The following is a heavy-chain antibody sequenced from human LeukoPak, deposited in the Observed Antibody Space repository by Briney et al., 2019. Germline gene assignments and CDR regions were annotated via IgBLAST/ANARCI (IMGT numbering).Heavy chain of an antibody. CDR1: GASISSYY. CDR2: IYYSGSI. V-gene: IGHV4-59*01. J-gene: IGHJ4*02. CDR3: ARAGYYDSSGYYHFDY. D-gene: IGHD3-22*01. Sequence: SETLSLTCTVSGASISSYYWSWIRQPPGKGLEWIGDIYYSGSIKYNPSLKSRVTMSVDTSKNQFSLKLSSVTAADTAVYYCARAGYYDSSGYYHFDYWGQGTLVTVSS.